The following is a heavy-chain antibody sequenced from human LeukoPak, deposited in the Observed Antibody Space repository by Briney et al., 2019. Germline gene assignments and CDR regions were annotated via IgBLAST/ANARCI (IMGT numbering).Heavy chain of an antibody. V-gene: IGHV3-23*01. Sequence: GGXXSLSCVASGFTFTSHWMSWVRPAPGKGLEWVSAISGSGGSTYYADSVKGRVTMSRNKKKKTRYMGMNSLRAEDTAVYYCAKSGCSSTSCYTDYWGQGTLVTVSS. D-gene: IGHD2-2*02. CDR1: GFTFTSHW. CDR2: ISGSGGST. J-gene: IGHJ4*02. CDR3: AKSGCSSTSCYTDY.